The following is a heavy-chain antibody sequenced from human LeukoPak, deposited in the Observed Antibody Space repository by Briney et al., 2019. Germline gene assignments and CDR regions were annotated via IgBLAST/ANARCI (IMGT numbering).Heavy chain of an antibody. J-gene: IGHJ4*02. CDR3: AREGGVDCSSTSCTFDY. CDR1: GYTFTGYY. Sequence: ASVKVSCKASGYTFTGYYMHWVRQAPGQGLEWMGWINPNSGGTNYAQKFQGGVTMTRDTSISTAYMELSRLRSDDTAVYYCAREGGVDCSSTSCTFDYWGQGTLVTVSS. CDR2: INPNSGGT. V-gene: IGHV1-2*02. D-gene: IGHD2-2*01.